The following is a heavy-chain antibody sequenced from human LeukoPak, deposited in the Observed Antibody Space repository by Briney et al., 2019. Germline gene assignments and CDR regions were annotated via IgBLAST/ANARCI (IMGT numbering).Heavy chain of an antibody. V-gene: IGHV3-9*01. CDR1: GFTFDDYA. J-gene: IGHJ5*02. CDR2: ISWNSGSI. D-gene: IGHD6-13*01. CDR3: VKDNLFAAAGSFGWFDP. Sequence: PGGSLRLSCAASGFTFDDYAMHWVRQAPGKGLEWVSGISWNSGSIGYADSVKGRFTISRDNAKNSLYLQMNSLRAEDTALYYCVKDNLFAAAGSFGWFDPWGQGTLVTVSS.